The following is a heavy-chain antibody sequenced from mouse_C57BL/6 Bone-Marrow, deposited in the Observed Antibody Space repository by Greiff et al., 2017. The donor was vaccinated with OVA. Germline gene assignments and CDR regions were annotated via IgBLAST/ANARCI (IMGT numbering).Heavy chain of an antibody. Sequence: EVQLQQSGPELVKPGASVKISCKASGYTFTDYYMNWVKQSHGKSLEWIGDINPNNGGTSYNQKFKGKATLTVDKSSSTAYMELRSLTSEDSAVYYCARESSGYGYYWGQGTTLTVSS. CDR1: GYTFTDYY. D-gene: IGHD3-2*02. J-gene: IGHJ2*01. CDR2: INPNNGGT. V-gene: IGHV1-26*01. CDR3: ARESSGYGYY.